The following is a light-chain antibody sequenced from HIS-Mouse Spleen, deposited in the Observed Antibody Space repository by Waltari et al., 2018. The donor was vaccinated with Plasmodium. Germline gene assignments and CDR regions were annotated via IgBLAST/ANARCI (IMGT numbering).Light chain of an antibody. V-gene: IGLV2-23*01. CDR2: EGS. Sequence: QSALTQPASVSGSPGQSTTISCSGTSSDAGSYNLVSWYQQHPGKAPNLMIYEGSKRPSGVSNRFSGSKSSNTASLTISGLQAEDESDYCCCSYAGSSTNWVFGGRTELTVL. CDR3: CSYAGSSTNWV. J-gene: IGLJ3*02. CDR1: SSDAGSYNL.